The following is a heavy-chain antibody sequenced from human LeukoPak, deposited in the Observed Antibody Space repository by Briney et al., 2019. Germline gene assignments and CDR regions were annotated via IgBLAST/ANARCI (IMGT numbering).Heavy chain of an antibody. Sequence: GGSLRLSCAASGFTFNYYWLTWVRQAPGKGLEWVANIQQDGSEKYYVDSVKGRFIISRDNAKNSLYLQMNSLRAEDTAVYYCARVRKLRTRGVMDPLDYWGQGTLVTVSS. CDR1: GFTFNYYW. J-gene: IGHJ4*02. D-gene: IGHD3-10*01. V-gene: IGHV3-7*01. CDR2: IQQDGSEK. CDR3: ARVRKLRTRGVMDPLDY.